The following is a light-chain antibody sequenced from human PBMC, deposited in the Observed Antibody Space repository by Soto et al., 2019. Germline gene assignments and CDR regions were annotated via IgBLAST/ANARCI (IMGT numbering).Light chain of an antibody. CDR2: EAS. CDR1: QSVSSS. J-gene: IGKJ1*01. CDR3: QQGSTWPWT. Sequence: ELVLTQSPATLSLSPGERATLSCRASQSVSSSLAWYQQKLGQAPRLLIYEASDRATGIPARFSSSGSGTDFTLIISSLEPEDFAVYYCQQGSTWPWTFGQGTKVDIK. V-gene: IGKV3-11*01.